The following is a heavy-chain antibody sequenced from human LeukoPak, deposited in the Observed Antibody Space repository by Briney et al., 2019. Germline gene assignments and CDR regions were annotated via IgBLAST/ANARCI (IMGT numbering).Heavy chain of an antibody. CDR3: ARVYCSGGSCYSGVEYNWFDP. CDR2: IYHSGST. D-gene: IGHD2-15*01. V-gene: IGHV4-30-2*01. CDR1: GGSISSGGYS. Sequence: SETLSLTCAVSGGSISSGGYSWSWIRQPPGKGLEWIGYIYHSGSTYYNPSLKSRVTISVDRSKNQFSLKLSSVTAADTAVYYCARVYCSGGSCYSGVEYNWFDPWGQGTLVIVSS. J-gene: IGHJ5*02.